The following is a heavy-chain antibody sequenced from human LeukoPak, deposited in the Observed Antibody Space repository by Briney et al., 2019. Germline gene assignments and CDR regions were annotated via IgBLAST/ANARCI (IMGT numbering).Heavy chain of an antibody. V-gene: IGHV4-39*02. D-gene: IGHD7-27*01. J-gene: IGHJ3*02. Sequence: PSETLSLTYTVSGGSINSNLDYWGWLRQPPGKGLDWIGSLYYSGTTYYNPSLESRVTISVDTSKNQFSLQLNSVTPEDTAVYYCARDPWGSRAFDIWGQGTMVTVSS. CDR1: GGSINSNLDY. CDR3: ARDPWGSRAFDI. CDR2: LYYSGTT.